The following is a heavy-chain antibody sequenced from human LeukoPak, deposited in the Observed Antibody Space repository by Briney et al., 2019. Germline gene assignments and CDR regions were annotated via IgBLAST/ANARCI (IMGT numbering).Heavy chain of an antibody. CDR2: ISNSGGST. V-gene: IGHV3-23*01. CDR3: ARIYCGGDCLDAAPLSDAFDI. CDR1: GFTFSNYA. Sequence: QPGGSLRLSCAASGFTFSNYAVSWVRQAPEKGLEWVSSISNSGGSTYYADSVKGRFTISRDNSKNTLYLQLNSLRAEDTAVYYCARIYCGGDCLDAAPLSDAFDIWGQGTMVTVSS. J-gene: IGHJ3*02. D-gene: IGHD2-21*02.